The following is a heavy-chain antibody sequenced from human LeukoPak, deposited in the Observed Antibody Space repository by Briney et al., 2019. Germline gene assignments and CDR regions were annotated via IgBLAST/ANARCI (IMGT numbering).Heavy chain of an antibody. CDR1: GYTFTSYY. CDR2: INPNSGGT. CDR3: ARDTGEQWLVRPFDY. D-gene: IGHD6-19*01. J-gene: IGHJ4*02. Sequence: ASVKLSCKPSGYTFTSYYMHWVRQAPGQGLEWMGWINPNSGGTNYAQKFQGRVTMTRDTSISTAYMELSRLRSDDTAVYYCARDTGEQWLVRPFDYWGQGTLVTVSS. V-gene: IGHV1-2*02.